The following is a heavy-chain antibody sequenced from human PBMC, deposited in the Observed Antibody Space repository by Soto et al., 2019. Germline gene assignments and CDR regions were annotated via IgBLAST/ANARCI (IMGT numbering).Heavy chain of an antibody. CDR1: GFTFRTHG. J-gene: IGHJ4*02. Sequence: QVQLVESGGGVVLPGGSLRLSCAASGFTFRTHGMHWVRQAPGKGLEWLAVISFDGSNKYYADSVKGRFTISRDNSNNMVFLEMNSLGAEDTAVYYCAKPLERWVPDHWGQGTLVMVSS. V-gene: IGHV3-30*18. D-gene: IGHD3-3*01. CDR3: AKPLERWVPDH. CDR2: ISFDGSNK.